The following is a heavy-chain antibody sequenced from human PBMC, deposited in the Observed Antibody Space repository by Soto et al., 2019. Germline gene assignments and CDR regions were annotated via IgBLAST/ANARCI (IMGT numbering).Heavy chain of an antibody. Sequence: SETLSLTCTVSGGSVSSGVYYWSWIRQPPGKGLDWIGYIYYSGSTNYNPSLKSRVTISVDTSKNQFSLKLSSVTAADTALYFCASHYFDSWTGHYTGVFYFDFWGQGALVTVSS. V-gene: IGHV4-61*08. CDR1: GGSVSSGVYY. D-gene: IGHD3-9*01. J-gene: IGHJ4*02. CDR3: ASHYFDSWTGHYTGVFYFDF. CDR2: IYYSGST.